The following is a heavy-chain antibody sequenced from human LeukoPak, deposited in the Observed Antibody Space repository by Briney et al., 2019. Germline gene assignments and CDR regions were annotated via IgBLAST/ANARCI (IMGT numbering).Heavy chain of an antibody. V-gene: IGHV3-48*03. CDR2: ISSSGSTI. D-gene: IGHD1-26*01. J-gene: IGHJ4*02. CDR1: GFTFSSYE. Sequence: GGSLGLSCAASGFTFSSYEMNWVRQAPGKGLEWVSYISSSGSTIYYADSVKGRFTISRDNAKNSLYLQMNSLRAEDTAVYYCARDWWELPVYWGQGTLVTVSS. CDR3: ARDWWELPVY.